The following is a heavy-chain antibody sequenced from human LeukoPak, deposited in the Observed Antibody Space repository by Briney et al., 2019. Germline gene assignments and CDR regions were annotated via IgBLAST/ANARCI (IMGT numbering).Heavy chain of an antibody. Sequence: ASVKVSCKASGYTFTSYDINWVRQATGQGLEWMGWMNPNSGNTGYAQKFQGRVTMTRNTSISTAYMELSSLRSEDTAVYYCASVQSPSMVRRTFYYYGMDVWGQGTTVTVSS. CDR2: MNPNSGNT. D-gene: IGHD3-10*01. J-gene: IGHJ6*02. CDR3: ASVQSPSMVRRTFYYYGMDV. V-gene: IGHV1-8*01. CDR1: GYTFTSYD.